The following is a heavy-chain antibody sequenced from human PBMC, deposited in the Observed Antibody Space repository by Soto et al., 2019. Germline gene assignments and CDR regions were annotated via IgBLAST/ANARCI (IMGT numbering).Heavy chain of an antibody. CDR3: AHAPLDGWNGFFDY. CDR1: GFSLSTSGVG. J-gene: IGHJ4*02. Sequence: QITLKESGPTLVKPTQTLTLTCTFSGFSLSTSGVGVGWIRQPPGKALEWLALIYWDDDKRYSPSLKSRLTITKDTSKNQVVLTMTNMDPVATATYYCAHAPLDGWNGFFDYWGQGTLVTVSS. V-gene: IGHV2-5*02. D-gene: IGHD1-1*01. CDR2: IYWDDDK.